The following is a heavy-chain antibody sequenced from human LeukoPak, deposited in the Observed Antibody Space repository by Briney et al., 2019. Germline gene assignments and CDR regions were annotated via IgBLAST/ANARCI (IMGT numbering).Heavy chain of an antibody. V-gene: IGHV4-61*05. CDR2: IYYSGST. J-gene: IGHJ4*02. CDR3: ARGRTSIAARRLDY. CDR1: GGSISSSSYY. D-gene: IGHD6-6*01. Sequence: SETLSLTCTVSGGSISSSSYYWSWIRQPPGKGLEWIGYIYYSGSTNYNPSLKSRVTISVDTSKNQFSLKLSSVTAADTAVYYCARGRTSIAARRLDYWGQGTLVTVSS.